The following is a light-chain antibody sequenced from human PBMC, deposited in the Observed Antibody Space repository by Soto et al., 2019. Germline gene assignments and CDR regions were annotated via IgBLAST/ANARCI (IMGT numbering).Light chain of an antibody. CDR1: QSISSY. J-gene: IGKJ1*01. CDR3: QQSYSTLWT. CDR2: AAS. Sequence: SSLSASVGDRVTITCWASQSISSYLTWYQQKPGQAPRLLIYAASSLQSGVPSRFSGSGSGTDFTLTISSLQPEDFATYYCQQSYSTLWTFGQGTKVDIK. V-gene: IGKV1-39*01.